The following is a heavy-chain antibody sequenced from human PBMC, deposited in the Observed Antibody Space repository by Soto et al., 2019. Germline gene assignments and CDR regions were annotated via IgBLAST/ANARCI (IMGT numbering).Heavy chain of an antibody. Sequence: GGSVKVSCKASGYTFTSYGISWVRQAPGQGLEWMGWISAYNGNTNYAQKLQGRVTMTTDTSTSTAYMELRSLRSDDTAVYYCARGFDYYDSSGYYPFDYWGQGTLVTVSS. CDR3: ARGFDYYDSSGYYPFDY. J-gene: IGHJ4*02. D-gene: IGHD3-22*01. CDR1: GYTFTSYG. CDR2: ISAYNGNT. V-gene: IGHV1-18*01.